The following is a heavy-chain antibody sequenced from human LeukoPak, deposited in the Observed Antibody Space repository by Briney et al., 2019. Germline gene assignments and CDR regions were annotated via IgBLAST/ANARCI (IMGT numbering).Heavy chain of an antibody. CDR3: ARTDFWSGYYTL. J-gene: IGHJ4*02. V-gene: IGHV4-4*09. CDR1: GGSISSYY. Sequence: SETLSLTCTVSGGSISSYYWSWIRQPPGKGLERIGHIYTSGSTNYNPSLKSRVTISVDTSKNQFSLKLSSVTAADTAVYYCARTDFWSGYYTLWGQGTLVTVSS. CDR2: IYTSGST. D-gene: IGHD3-3*01.